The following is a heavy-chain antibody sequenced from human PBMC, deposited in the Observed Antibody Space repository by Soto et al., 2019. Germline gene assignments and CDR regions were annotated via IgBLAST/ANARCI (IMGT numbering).Heavy chain of an antibody. D-gene: IGHD2-2*01. Sequence: ASVKVSCKASGYTFTSYGISWVRQAPGQGLEWMGWISAYNGNTNYAQKLQGRVTMTTDTSTSTAYMELRSLRSDDTAVYYCAGLGYCSSTSCYVDGNYVLPYFDPWGQGTLVTVSS. V-gene: IGHV1-18*01. J-gene: IGHJ5*02. CDR3: AGLGYCSSTSCYVDGNYVLPYFDP. CDR2: ISAYNGNT. CDR1: GYTFTSYG.